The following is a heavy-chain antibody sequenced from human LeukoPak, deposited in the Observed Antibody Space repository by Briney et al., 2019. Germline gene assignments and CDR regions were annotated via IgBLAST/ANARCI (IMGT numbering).Heavy chain of an antibody. J-gene: IGHJ4*02. CDR3: ARVSSSSWYEINYFDY. Sequence: SETLSLTCAVYGGSFSGYYWSWIRQPPGKGLEWIGEINDSGSTNYNPSLKSRVTISVDTSKNQFSLKLSSVTAADTAVYYCARVSSSSWYEINYFDYWGQGTLVTVAS. D-gene: IGHD6-13*01. CDR1: GGSFSGYY. V-gene: IGHV4-34*01. CDR2: INDSGST.